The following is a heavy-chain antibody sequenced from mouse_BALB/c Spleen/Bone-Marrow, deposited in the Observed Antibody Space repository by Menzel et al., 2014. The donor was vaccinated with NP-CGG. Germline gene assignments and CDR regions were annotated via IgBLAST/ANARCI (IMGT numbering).Heavy chain of an antibody. V-gene: IGHV5-17*02. D-gene: IGHD4-1*01. CDR3: TRGGNWDDFDY. CDR2: ISSGSSTI. J-gene: IGHJ2*01. CDR1: GFTFSSFG. Sequence: EVKVVESGGGLVQPGGSRKLSCAASGFTFSSFGMHWVRQTPEKGLEWVAYISSGSSTIYYADTVKGRFTISRDNPKNTLSLQVTSLRSEDTAMYYCTRGGNWDDFDYWGQGTTLTVSS.